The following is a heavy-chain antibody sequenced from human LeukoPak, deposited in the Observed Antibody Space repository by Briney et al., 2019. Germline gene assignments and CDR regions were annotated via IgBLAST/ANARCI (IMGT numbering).Heavy chain of an antibody. CDR1: GGSLSSGSYD. CDR3: ARAPYYDILTGQYYYYGMDV. V-gene: IGHV4-61*02. D-gene: IGHD3-9*01. Sequence: SHTLSLTCTASGGSLSSGSYDWSWIRKPAGKGLEWIGRIYTSGSTNYNPSLKSRVTISVDTSKNQFSLKLSSVTAADTAVYYCARAPYYDILTGQYYYYGMDVWGQGTTVTVSS. J-gene: IGHJ6*02. CDR2: IYTSGST.